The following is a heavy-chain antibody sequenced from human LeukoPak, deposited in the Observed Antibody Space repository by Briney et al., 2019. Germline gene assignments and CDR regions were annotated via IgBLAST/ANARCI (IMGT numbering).Heavy chain of an antibody. CDR3: ARDLGNITIFGVVINNAFDI. CDR1: GYTFTSYD. D-gene: IGHD3-3*01. J-gene: IGHJ3*02. CDR2: IIPIFGTA. V-gene: IGHV1-69*13. Sequence: SVKVSCRASGYTFTSYDINWVRQATGQGLEWMGGIIPIFGTANYAQKFQGRVTITADESTSTAYMELSSLRSEDTAVYYCARDLGNITIFGVVINNAFDIWGQGTMVTVSS.